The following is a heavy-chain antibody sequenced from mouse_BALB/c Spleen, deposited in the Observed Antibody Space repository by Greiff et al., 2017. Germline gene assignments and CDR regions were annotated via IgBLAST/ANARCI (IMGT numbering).Heavy chain of an antibody. CDR1: GYTFTSYW. CDR3: ASVLDWYFDV. V-gene: IGHV1-7*01. Sequence: QVQLKESGAELAKPGASVKMSCKASGYTFTSYWMHWVKQRPGQGLEWIGYINPSTGYTEYNQKFKDKATLTADKSSSTAYMQLSSLTSEDSAVYYCASVLDWYFDVWGAGTTVTVSS. CDR2: INPSTGYT. J-gene: IGHJ1*01.